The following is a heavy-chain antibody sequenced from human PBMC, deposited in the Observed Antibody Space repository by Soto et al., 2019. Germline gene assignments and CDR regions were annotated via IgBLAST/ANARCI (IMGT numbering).Heavy chain of an antibody. J-gene: IGHJ6*02. D-gene: IGHD6-6*01. V-gene: IGHV3-49*02. CDR2: IRSKAYGGTT. CDR1: GFSVTSNY. CDR3: TRDQVPEYSSSITYYYYYGMDV. Sequence: GGSLRLSCAASGFSVTSNYMTWVRQAPGKGLEWVGFIRSKAYGGTTEYAASVKGRFTISRDDSKSIAYLQMNSLKTEDTAVYYCTRDQVPEYSSSITYYYYYGMDVWGQGTTVTVSS.